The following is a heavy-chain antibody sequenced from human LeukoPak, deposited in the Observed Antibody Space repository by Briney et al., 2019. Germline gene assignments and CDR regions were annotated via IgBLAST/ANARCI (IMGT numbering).Heavy chain of an antibody. V-gene: IGHV4-34*01. J-gene: IGHJ4*02. CDR3: ARRSGRYSSSWRH. Sequence: NASETLSLTCAVYGGSFSGYYWSWIRQPPGKGLEWIGEINHSGSTNYNPFLKSRVTISVDTSKNQFSLKLSSVTAADTAVYYCARRSGRYSSSWRHWGQGTLVTVSS. D-gene: IGHD6-13*01. CDR1: GGSFSGYY. CDR2: INHSGST.